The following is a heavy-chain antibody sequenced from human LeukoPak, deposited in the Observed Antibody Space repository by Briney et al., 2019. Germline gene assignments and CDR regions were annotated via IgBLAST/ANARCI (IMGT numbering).Heavy chain of an antibody. CDR2: ISSSGSTI. J-gene: IGHJ4*02. CDR1: GFTFSSYE. Sequence: GGSLRLSCAASGFTFSSYEMNWVRQAPGKGLEWVSYISSSGSTIYYADSVKGRFTISRDNAKNSLYLQMNSLRAEDTAVYYCARERDSSSWNYGFDYWGQGTLVTVSS. V-gene: IGHV3-48*03. D-gene: IGHD6-13*01. CDR3: ARERDSSSWNYGFDY.